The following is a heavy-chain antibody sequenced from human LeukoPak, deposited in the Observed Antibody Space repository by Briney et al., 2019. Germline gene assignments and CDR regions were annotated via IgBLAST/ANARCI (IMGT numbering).Heavy chain of an antibody. CDR1: GFTFGDYA. J-gene: IGHJ5*02. Sequence: GGSLRLSCTASGFTFGDYAMSWVRQAPGKGREGVGFIRSKAYGGTTEYAASVKGSFTISRDDSKSIAYLQMNSLKTEDTAVYYCTREFYTYYDILTGTGGFDPWGQGTLVTVSS. CDR3: TREFYTYYDILTGTGGFDP. CDR2: IRSKAYGGTT. V-gene: IGHV3-49*04. D-gene: IGHD3-9*01.